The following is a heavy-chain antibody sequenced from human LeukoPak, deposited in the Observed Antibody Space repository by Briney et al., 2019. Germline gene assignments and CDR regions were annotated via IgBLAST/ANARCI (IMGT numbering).Heavy chain of an antibody. Sequence: PSETLSLTCTVSGGSISHYFWSWIRQPPGKALEWIGYIYYSGSTNYNPSLKSRVTMSVDTSKNQFSLKLSSVTAADTAVYYCARDRGSSWFPFDYWGQGTLVTVSS. CDR3: ARDRGSSWFPFDY. CDR1: GGSISHYF. D-gene: IGHD6-13*01. V-gene: IGHV4-59*12. CDR2: IYYSGST. J-gene: IGHJ4*02.